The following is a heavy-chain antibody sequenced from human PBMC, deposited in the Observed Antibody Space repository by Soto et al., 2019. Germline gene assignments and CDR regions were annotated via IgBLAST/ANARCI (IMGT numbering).Heavy chain of an antibody. V-gene: IGHV3-53*01. D-gene: IGHD5-18*01. Sequence: EVQLVESGGGVIQPGGSLRLSCAASGFTVSSSYLSWVRQAPGKGLEWVSIIYSDGTTYYAASVKGRFTISRDTANNTLVLQMNSLRGEDTAVYYGARDGISYGPGVNDYWGRGTLVTVSS. CDR3: ARDGISYGPGVNDY. J-gene: IGHJ4*02. CDR1: GFTVSSSY. CDR2: IYSDGTT.